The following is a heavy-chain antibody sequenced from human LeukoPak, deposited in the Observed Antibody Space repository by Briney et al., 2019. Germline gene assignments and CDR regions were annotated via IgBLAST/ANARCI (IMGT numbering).Heavy chain of an antibody. Sequence: SETLSLTCTVSGASINSHDWSWIRQPPGEGLEWVGRIYFSGITNYNPSLKSRVTMSVDTSKNQFSLKLSSVTAADTAVYYCARDQFSTVMGNWFDPWGQGTLVTVSS. D-gene: IGHD4-11*01. CDR3: ARDQFSTVMGNWFDP. J-gene: IGHJ5*02. V-gene: IGHV4-4*07. CDR2: IYFSGIT. CDR1: GASINSHD.